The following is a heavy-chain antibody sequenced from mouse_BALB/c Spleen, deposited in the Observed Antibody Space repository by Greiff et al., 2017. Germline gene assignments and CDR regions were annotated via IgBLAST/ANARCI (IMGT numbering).Heavy chain of an antibody. Sequence: QVQLQQSGAELVRPGASVTLSCKASGYTFTDYEMHWVKQTPVHGLEWIGAIDPETGGTAYNQKFKGKATLTADKSSSTAYMELRSLTSEDSAVYYCTRSYGNYSDYWGQGTTLTVSS. CDR2: IDPETGGT. CDR3: TRSYGNYSDY. V-gene: IGHV1-15*01. J-gene: IGHJ2*01. D-gene: IGHD2-1*01. CDR1: GYTFTDYE.